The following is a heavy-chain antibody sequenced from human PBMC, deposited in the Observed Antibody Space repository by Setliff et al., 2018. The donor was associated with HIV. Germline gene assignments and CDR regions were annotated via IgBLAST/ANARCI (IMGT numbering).Heavy chain of an antibody. CDR3: VRGHCNSDKCWYTWFDP. J-gene: IGHJ5*02. CDR2: IGSYSGYT. Sequence: ASVKVSCKASNYTLINYGVSWVRQAPGQGLEWMGWIGSYSGYTIYAQKFQDRLTMATDTSTTTASMELRSLRSDDTAVYYCVRGHCNSDKCWYTWFDPWGQGALVTVSS. D-gene: IGHD2-2*01. CDR1: NYTLINYG. V-gene: IGHV1-18*01.